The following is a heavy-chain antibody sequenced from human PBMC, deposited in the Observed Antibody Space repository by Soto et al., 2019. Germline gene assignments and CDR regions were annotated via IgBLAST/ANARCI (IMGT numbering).Heavy chain of an antibody. D-gene: IGHD3-3*01. CDR3: ARDRTDRTYDCWSGPRAAVLYGGDV. CDR2: IYYSGST. V-gene: IGHV4-59*13. CDR1: GGSISSYY. Sequence: SETLSLTCTVSGGSISSYYWSWIRQPPGKGLEWIGYIYYSGSTNYNPSLKSRVTISVDTPKNQFSLKLTSVTAADTAVYYCARDRTDRTYDCWSGPRAAVLYGGDVWGQGTTVTVS. J-gene: IGHJ6*02.